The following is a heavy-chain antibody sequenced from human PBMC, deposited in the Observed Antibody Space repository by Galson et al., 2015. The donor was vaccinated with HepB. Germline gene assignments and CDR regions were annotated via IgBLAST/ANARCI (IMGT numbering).Heavy chain of an antibody. CDR3: ARDAYSSSWYPWFDP. CDR1: GFTFSSYS. CDR2: ISSSSSYI. J-gene: IGHJ5*02. D-gene: IGHD6-13*01. V-gene: IGHV3-21*01. Sequence: SLRLSCAASGFTFSSYSMNWVRQAPGKGLEWVSSISSSSSYIYYADSVKGRFTISRDNAKNSLYLQMNSLRAEDTAVYYCARDAYSSSWYPWFDPWGQGTLVTVSS.